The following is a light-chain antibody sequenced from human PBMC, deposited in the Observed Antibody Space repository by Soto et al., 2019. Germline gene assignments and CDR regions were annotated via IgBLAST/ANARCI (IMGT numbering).Light chain of an antibody. CDR1: QGVTTN. V-gene: IGKV3-15*01. CDR3: QQYNNWPFS. CDR2: DVS. Sequence: EIVMTQSPGTLSLSPGERATLSCRAGQGVTTNFAWYQQKSGQSPRLLIYDVSIRATGVPARFSDTGSETDFTLTISGLQSEASAVYFCQQYNNWPFSFGQGTRLEIK. J-gene: IGKJ5*01.